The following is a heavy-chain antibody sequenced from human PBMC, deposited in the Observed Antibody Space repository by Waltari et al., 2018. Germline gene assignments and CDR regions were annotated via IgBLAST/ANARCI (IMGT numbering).Heavy chain of an antibody. CDR3: ARDPGPIVGAPDF. D-gene: IGHD1-26*01. J-gene: IGHJ4*02. CDR2: INPKNGDT. Sequence: QVQLVQSGTEVKKPGASVRVSCQASGYTFSAYRLHWVRQTPGQGFEWLGWINPKNGDTSYAQNFLGRVTMTRDTSINTAYMDLSGLRSDDAAVFYCARDPGPIVGAPDFWGQGTLVTVSS. V-gene: IGHV1-2*02. CDR1: GYTFSAYR.